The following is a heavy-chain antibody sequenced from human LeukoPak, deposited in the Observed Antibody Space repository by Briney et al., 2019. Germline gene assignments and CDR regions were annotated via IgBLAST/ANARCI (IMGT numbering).Heavy chain of an antibody. CDR1: GFTFSSYG. CDR2: IWYDGNNK. V-gene: IGHV3-33*01. Sequence: GRSLRLSCAASGFTFSSYGTHWVRQAPGKGLEWVALIWYDGNNKYYADSVKGRFTISRDNSKNTLYLQLNSLRAEDTAVYYCARQHCSGGDCYFFDWGQGTLVTVSS. J-gene: IGHJ4*02. CDR3: ARQHCSGGDCYFFD. D-gene: IGHD2-15*01.